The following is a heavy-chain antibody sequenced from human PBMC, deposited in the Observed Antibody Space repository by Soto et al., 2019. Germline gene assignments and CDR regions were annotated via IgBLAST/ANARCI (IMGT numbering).Heavy chain of an antibody. CDR3: ARDPSYYGMDV. CDR1: GYTCTSYA. Sequence: QVQLVQSGAEEKKPGASVKVSCKASGYTCTSYAMHWVRQAPGKRLEWMGWINAGNGNTNYSQKFQGLVTLTRDTSASTASMELSSPRSEDTAVYYCARDPSYYGMDVWGPWTTVTVSS. CDR2: INAGNGNT. V-gene: IGHV1-3*05. J-gene: IGHJ6*02.